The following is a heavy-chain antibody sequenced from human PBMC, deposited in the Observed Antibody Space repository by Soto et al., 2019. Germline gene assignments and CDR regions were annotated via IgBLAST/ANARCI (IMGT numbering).Heavy chain of an antibody. Sequence: PGGSLRLSCAASGFTFSSYAMSLVRQSPGKGLEWVSAISVSGGSTYYADSVKGRFTISRDNSKNTLYLQMNSLRAEDTAVYYCASPEGVYAYPTMDVWGKGTPITVSS. CDR2: ISVSGGST. V-gene: IGHV3-23*01. J-gene: IGHJ6*04. CDR1: GFTFSSYA. D-gene: IGHD6-6*01. CDR3: ASPEGVYAYPTMDV.